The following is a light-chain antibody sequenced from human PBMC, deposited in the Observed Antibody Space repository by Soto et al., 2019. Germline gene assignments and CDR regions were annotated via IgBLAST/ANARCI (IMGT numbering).Light chain of an antibody. CDR3: CSYVGGYSYV. CDR2: DVS. J-gene: IGLJ1*01. V-gene: IGLV2-11*01. CDR1: SSDVGDYNS. Sequence: QSALTQPRSVSGSPGQSVTVSCIGTSSDVGDYNSVSWYQQHPGKAPKLMIYDVSKRPSGVPDRFSGSKPGNTASLTISGLQAEDEADYYCCSYVGGYSYVFGIGTKLTVL.